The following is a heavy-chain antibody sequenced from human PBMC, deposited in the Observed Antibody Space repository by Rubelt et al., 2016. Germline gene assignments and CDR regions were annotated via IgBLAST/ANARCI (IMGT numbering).Heavy chain of an antibody. J-gene: IGHJ4*02. CDR2: INAGNGNT. Sequence: QVQLVQSGAEVKKPGASVKVSCKAAGYSFTTYSIHWVRQAPGQRLEWMGWINAGNGNTKYSQKFQGRVTITRDTCASTAYMELSSLRSEDTAIYYCASDADYYDSSGYYPYWGQGTLVTVSS. V-gene: IGHV1-3*01. CDR3: ASDADYYDSSGYYPY. D-gene: IGHD3-22*01. CDR1: GYSFTTYS.